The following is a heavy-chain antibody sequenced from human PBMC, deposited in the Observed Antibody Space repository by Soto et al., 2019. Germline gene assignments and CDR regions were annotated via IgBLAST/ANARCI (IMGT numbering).Heavy chain of an antibody. CDR3: AREITMIVRSAFDI. CDR2: IIPIFGTA. Sequence: GXSVKVSCKASVGTLSSYAISWVRQAPGQGLEWMGGIIPIFGTANYAQKFQGRVTITADESTSTAYMELSSLRSEDTAVYYCAREITMIVRSAFDIWGQGTMVTGSS. CDR1: VGTLSSYA. V-gene: IGHV1-69*13. D-gene: IGHD3-22*01. J-gene: IGHJ3*02.